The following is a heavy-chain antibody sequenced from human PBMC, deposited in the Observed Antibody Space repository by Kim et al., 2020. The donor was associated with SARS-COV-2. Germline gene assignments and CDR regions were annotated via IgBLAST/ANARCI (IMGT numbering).Heavy chain of an antibody. Sequence: SVKVSCKASGGTFSSYAISWVRQAPGQGLEWMGGIIPIFGTANYAQKFQGRVTITADESTSTAYMELSSLRSEDTAVYYCARRLLPGQLGSYAQWEDDYWGQGTLVTVSS. J-gene: IGHJ4*02. CDR3: ARRLLPGQLGSYAQWEDDY. CDR2: IIPIFGTA. CDR1: GGTFSSYA. V-gene: IGHV1-69*13. D-gene: IGHD1-26*01.